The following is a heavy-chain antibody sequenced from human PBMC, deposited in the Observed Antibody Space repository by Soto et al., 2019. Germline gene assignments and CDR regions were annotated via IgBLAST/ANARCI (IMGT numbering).Heavy chain of an antibody. D-gene: IGHD6-13*01. CDR2: MNPNRGNT. Sequence: QVQLVQSGAEVKKPGASVKVSCKASGYTFTSYDINWVRQATGQGLEWMGWMNPNRGNTGYAQKFQGRVTMTRNTSISQAYMELSSLRSEDTAVYYCARRGYSSSWYYYYYYGMDVWGQGTTVTVSS. J-gene: IGHJ6*02. CDR3: ARRGYSSSWYYYYYYGMDV. V-gene: IGHV1-8*01. CDR1: GYTFTSYD.